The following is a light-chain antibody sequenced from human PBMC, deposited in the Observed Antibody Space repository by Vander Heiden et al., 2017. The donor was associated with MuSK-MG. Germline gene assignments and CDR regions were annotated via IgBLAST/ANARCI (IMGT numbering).Light chain of an antibody. CDR2: WAS. CDR1: QSVLYSPNNKNY. Sequence: DIVMTQSPDSLAVSLGERATINCKSSQSVLYSPNNKNYLAWYQQKPGQPPKLLIYWASTRESGVPDRFSGSGSGTDFTLTISSLQAEDVAVYYCQQEDSTPMTFGQGTKMEIK. CDR3: QQEDSTPMT. J-gene: IGKJ2*01. V-gene: IGKV4-1*01.